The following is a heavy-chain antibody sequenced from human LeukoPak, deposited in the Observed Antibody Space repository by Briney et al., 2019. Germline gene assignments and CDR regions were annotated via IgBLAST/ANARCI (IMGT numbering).Heavy chain of an antibody. D-gene: IGHD3-10*01. CDR1: GFTFRSYW. Sequence: GGSLRLSCAASGFTFRSYWMSWVRQAPRKGLEWVANIKQDGSEKYYVDSVKGRFTISRDNAKNSLYLQMNSLRAEDTAVYYCARDGRGSMVRGVFDYWGQGTLVTVSS. CDR2: IKQDGSEK. J-gene: IGHJ4*02. CDR3: ARDGRGSMVRGVFDY. V-gene: IGHV3-7*01.